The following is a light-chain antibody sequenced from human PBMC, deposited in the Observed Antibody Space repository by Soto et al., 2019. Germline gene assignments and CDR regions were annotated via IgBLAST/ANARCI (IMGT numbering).Light chain of an antibody. CDR1: SSNIGYAY. CDR2: DNN. J-gene: IGLJ2*01. Sequence: QSVLTQPPSVSAAPGQRVTISCSGSSSNIGYAYVSWYQHLPGTAPKLLIYDNNKRPSGIPDRFSGSKSGTSATLGISGLQSGDEADYYCGTWDSSLSAVVFGGGTKLTVL. V-gene: IGLV1-51*01. CDR3: GTWDSSLSAVV.